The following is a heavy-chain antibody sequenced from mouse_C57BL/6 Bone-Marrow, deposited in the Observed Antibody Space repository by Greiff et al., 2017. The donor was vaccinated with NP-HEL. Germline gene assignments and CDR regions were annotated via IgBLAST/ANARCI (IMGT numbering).Heavy chain of an antibody. D-gene: IGHD1-1*01. CDR3: AREEIYYYGSGYFDV. J-gene: IGHJ1*03. Sequence: QVQLQQSGTELVKPGASVKLSCKASGYTFTSYWMHWVKQRPGQGLEWIGNINPSNGGTNYNEKFKSKATLTVDKSSSTAYMQLSSLTSEDSAVYYCAREEIYYYGSGYFDVWGTGTTVTVSS. CDR2: INPSNGGT. V-gene: IGHV1-53*01. CDR1: GYTFTSYW.